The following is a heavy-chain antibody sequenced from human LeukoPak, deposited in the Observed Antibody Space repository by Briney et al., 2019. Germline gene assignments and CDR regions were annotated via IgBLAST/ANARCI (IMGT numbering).Heavy chain of an antibody. CDR3: ARHVEDYGDYFGAFDI. J-gene: IGHJ3*02. V-gene: IGHV4-59*08. Sequence: SETLSLTCTVSGGSISSYYWSWIRQPPGKGLEWIGYIYYSGSTNYNPSLKSRVTISVDTSKNQFSLKPSSVTAADTAVYYCARHVEDYGDYFGAFDIWGQGTMVTVSS. CDR1: GGSISSYY. CDR2: IYYSGST. D-gene: IGHD4-17*01.